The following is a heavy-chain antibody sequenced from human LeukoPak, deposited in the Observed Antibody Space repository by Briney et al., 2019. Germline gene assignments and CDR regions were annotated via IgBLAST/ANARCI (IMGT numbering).Heavy chain of an antibody. CDR2: IYAGGST. Sequence: PGGSLRLSCAASGFTLSGSYMSWVRQAPGKGLEWVAVIYAGGSTYYADSVKGRFTISRQNSENTLYLQMNSLRPEDTAVYYCATIRGSNYFDYWGQGALVTVSS. V-gene: IGHV3-53*04. D-gene: IGHD3-3*02. J-gene: IGHJ4*02. CDR1: GFTLSGSY. CDR3: ATIRGSNYFDY.